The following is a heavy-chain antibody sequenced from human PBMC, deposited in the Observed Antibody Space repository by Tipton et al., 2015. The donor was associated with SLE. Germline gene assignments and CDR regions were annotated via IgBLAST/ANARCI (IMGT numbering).Heavy chain of an antibody. V-gene: IGHV4-34*01. CDR2: INHSGST. CDR1: GFTFSSYS. Sequence: LRLSCAASGFTFSSYSMNWVRQAPGKGLEWIGEINHSGSTNYNPSLKSRVTISVDTSKNQFSLKLSSVTAADTAVYFCARHRSSTGLFSKRGWFDPWGQGTLVTVSS. D-gene: IGHD3-10*02. J-gene: IGHJ5*02. CDR3: ARHRSSTGLFSKRGWFDP.